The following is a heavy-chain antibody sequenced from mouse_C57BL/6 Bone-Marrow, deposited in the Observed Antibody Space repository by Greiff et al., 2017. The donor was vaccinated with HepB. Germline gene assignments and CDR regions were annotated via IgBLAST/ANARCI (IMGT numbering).Heavy chain of an antibody. CDR3: ARHGTYYYGSSSRYFDV. CDR1: GFTFSDYY. V-gene: IGHV5-12*01. D-gene: IGHD1-1*01. J-gene: IGHJ1*03. CDR2: ISNGGGST. Sequence: EVNVVESGGGLVQPGGSLKLSCAASGFTFSDYYMYWVRQTPEKRLEWVAYISNGGGSTYYPATVKGRFTISRDNAKNTRYLQMSRLKSEDTAMYYCARHGTYYYGSSSRYFDVWGTGTTVTVSS.